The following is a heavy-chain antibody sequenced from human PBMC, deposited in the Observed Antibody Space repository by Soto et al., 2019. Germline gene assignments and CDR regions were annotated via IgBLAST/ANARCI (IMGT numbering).Heavy chain of an antibody. J-gene: IGHJ4*02. Sequence: SETLSLSCAVYSGSFSGYYWRWMRQPPGGGLEWIGEINHNGATFSNPYLKSGITISVDTSHNKFSMNLRSVTAADTDVYYCAGAYVRVVAGSTFDDLGQGTLVTVSS. CDR2: INHNGAT. D-gene: IGHD6-19*01. V-gene: IGHV4-34*01. CDR1: SGSFSGYY. CDR3: AGAYVRVVAGSTFDD.